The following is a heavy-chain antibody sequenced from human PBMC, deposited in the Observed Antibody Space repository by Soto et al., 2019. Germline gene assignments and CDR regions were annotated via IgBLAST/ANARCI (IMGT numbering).Heavy chain of an antibody. Sequence: ASVKVSCKASGGTFSSYTISWVRQAPGQGLEWMGRIIPILGIANYAQKFQGRVTITADKSTSTAYMELSSLRSEDTAVYYCAREIGCSSTSCYGFPCRPYRYFDYWDQGTLVTVSS. CDR2: IIPILGIA. D-gene: IGHD2-2*01. CDR3: AREIGCSSTSCYGFPCRPYRYFDY. CDR1: GGTFSSYT. V-gene: IGHV1-69*04. J-gene: IGHJ4*02.